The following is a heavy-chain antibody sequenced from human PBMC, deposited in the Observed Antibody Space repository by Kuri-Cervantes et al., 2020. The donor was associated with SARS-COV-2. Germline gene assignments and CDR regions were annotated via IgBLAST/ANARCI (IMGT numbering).Heavy chain of an antibody. V-gene: IGHV3-11*06. J-gene: IGHJ6*03. D-gene: IGHD2-15*01. CDR3: ARGGLCSGGSCYHYSYYMDV. Sequence: GESLKISCAASGFSFSDYYMIWIRQAPGKGLEWVSYISSSTTYTNHADSVKGRFTISRDNAKNSLYLHMDSLRAEDSAVYSRARGGLCSGGSCYHYSYYMDVWGKGTTVTVSS. CDR1: GFSFSDYY. CDR2: ISSSTTYT.